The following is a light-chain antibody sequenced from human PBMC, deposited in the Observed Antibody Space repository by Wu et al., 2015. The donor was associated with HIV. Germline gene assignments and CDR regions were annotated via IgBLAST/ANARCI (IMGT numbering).Light chain of an antibody. CDR3: QQYNNWLWT. Sequence: EIVMTQSPATLSVSPGERATLSCRASQSVTSNLAWYQQKPGQAPRLLIYTASTRATGVPARFSASGSGTEFTLTISSLHSEDFAVYYCQQYNNWLWTFGQGTKVEIK. CDR2: TAS. CDR1: QSVTSN. V-gene: IGKV3-15*01. J-gene: IGKJ1*01.